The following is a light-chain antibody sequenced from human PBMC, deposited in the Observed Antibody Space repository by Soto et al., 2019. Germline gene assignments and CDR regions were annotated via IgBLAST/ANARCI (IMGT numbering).Light chain of an antibody. CDR3: QQYYAIPWT. Sequence: DIVMTQSPDSLTVSLGETATISCKSSQTVSWKPHLAWYQQKPGQSPKLLIYWASIRKSGVPDRFSGSGSETDFTLTISSLQAEDVAVYYCQQYYAIPWTFGQGTKVEIK. CDR2: WAS. J-gene: IGKJ1*01. CDR1: QTVSWKPH. V-gene: IGKV4-1*01.